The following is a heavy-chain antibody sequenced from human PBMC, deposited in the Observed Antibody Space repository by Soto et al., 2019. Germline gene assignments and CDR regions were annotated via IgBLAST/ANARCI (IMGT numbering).Heavy chain of an antibody. CDR2: IYYSGST. V-gene: IGHV4-39*01. CDR1: GGSISSSSYY. Sequence: PSETLSLTCTVSGGSISSSSYYWGWIRQPPGKGLEWIGSIYYSGSTYYNPSLKSRVTISVDTSKNQFSLKLSSVAAADTAVYYCARGYTMVRGVKNHYYGMDVRGQGTTVTVSS. CDR3: ARGYTMVRGVKNHYYGMDV. D-gene: IGHD3-10*01. J-gene: IGHJ6*02.